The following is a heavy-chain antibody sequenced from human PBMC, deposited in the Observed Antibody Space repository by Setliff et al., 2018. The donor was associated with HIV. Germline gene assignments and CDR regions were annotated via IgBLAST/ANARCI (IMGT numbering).Heavy chain of an antibody. J-gene: IGHJ4*02. D-gene: IGHD3-10*01. V-gene: IGHV1-69*11. CDR1: GHTPRHYG. Sequence: KVSCKASGHTPRHYGINWIRQAPGQGLEWVGSLIPVLGEPHYAPRFQGRVTITADDSTNTAYLELSNLRFDDTATYYCARGVLYGLSEYWGTGSLVTSPQ. CDR2: LIPVLGEP. CDR3: ARGVLYGLSEY.